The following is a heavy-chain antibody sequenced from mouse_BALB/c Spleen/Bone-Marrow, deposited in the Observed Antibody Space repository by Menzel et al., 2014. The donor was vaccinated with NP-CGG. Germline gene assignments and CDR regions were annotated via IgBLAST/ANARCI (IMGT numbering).Heavy chain of an antibody. D-gene: IGHD1-1*01. CDR1: GFSLTSYG. Sequence: QVQLKESGPGLVAPSQSLSITCTVSGFSLTSYGVHWVRQPPGKGLEWLGVIWAGGTTNYNSALVSRLSISKDNSKSQVFLKMNNLQTDDTAMYYCARSTTTDYFDYWGQGTTLTVSS. V-gene: IGHV2-9*02. CDR3: ARSTTTDYFDY. CDR2: IWAGGTT. J-gene: IGHJ2*01.